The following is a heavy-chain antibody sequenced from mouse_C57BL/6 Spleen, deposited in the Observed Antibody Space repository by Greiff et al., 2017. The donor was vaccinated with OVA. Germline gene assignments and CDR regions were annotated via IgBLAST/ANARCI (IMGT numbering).Heavy chain of an antibody. V-gene: IGHV1-5*01. CDR2: IYPGNSDT. J-gene: IGHJ3*01. D-gene: IGHD2-4*01. Sequence: DVQLQEPGTVLARPGASVKMSCKTSGYTFTSYWMHWVKQRPGQGLEWIGAIYPGNSDTSYNQKFKGKAKLTAVTSASTAYMELSSLTNEDSAVYYGTREDYDEGAWFADWGQGTLVTVSA. CDR1: GYTFTSYW. CDR3: TREDYDEGAWFAD.